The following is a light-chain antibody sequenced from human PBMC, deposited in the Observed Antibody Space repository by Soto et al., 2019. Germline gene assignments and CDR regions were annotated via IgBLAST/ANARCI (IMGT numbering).Light chain of an antibody. CDR3: QQYNFWPPLT. CDR1: QSVNSN. V-gene: IGKV3-15*01. CDR2: DAS. J-gene: IGKJ4*01. Sequence: DIVMTQSPATLSVSPGERATLSCRASQSVNSNLAWYRQKPGQAPRLLISDASTRATGVPARFSGSGSGTEFTLTLSSLQSEDSGIYYCQQYNFWPPLTFGGGTKVEIK.